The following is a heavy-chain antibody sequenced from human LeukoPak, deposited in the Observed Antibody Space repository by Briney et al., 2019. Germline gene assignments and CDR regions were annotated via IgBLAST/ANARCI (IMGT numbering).Heavy chain of an antibody. CDR1: GGSISGYY. J-gene: IGHJ6*02. CDR3: ARVWGVAVAGSYYYYGMDV. D-gene: IGHD6-19*01. V-gene: IGHV4-59*12. CDR2: FYHNRGA. Sequence: SGTLSLTCTVSGGSISGYYWSWSRQAPGKGVEWIGNFYHNRGAWYKSSLKSRVTMSLDTSKNQFSLKLSSVTAADTAVYYCARVWGVAVAGSYYYYGMDVWGQGTTVTVSS.